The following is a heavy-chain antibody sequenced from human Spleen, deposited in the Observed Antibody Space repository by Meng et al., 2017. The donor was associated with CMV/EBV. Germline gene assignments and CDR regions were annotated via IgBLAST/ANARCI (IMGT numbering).Heavy chain of an antibody. V-gene: IGHV4-39*07. J-gene: IGHJ4*02. CDR3: ARVLSGYYNY. D-gene: IGHD3-22*01. CDR1: GSSISSSSYY. CDR2: IYYSGST. Sequence: LQLQESGPGLGKPSEXLSCTCTVSGSSISSSSYYWGWISQPPGKGLEWIGSIYYSGSTYYNPSLKSRVTISVDTSKNQFSLKLSSVTAADTAVYYCARVLSGYYNYWGQGTLVTVSS.